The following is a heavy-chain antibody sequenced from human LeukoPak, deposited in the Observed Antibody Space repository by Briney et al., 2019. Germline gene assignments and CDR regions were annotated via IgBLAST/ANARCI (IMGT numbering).Heavy chain of an antibody. CDR1: GGSISSGPYY. Sequence: KSSETLSLTCTVSGGSISSGPYYWSWIRQPAGKGLEWIGSIYHSGSTYYNPSLKSRVTISVDTSKNQFSLKLSSVTAADTAVYYCARVRFRPGWFGELVHTNYNWFDPWGQGTLVTVSS. D-gene: IGHD3-10*01. CDR3: ARVRFRPGWFGELVHTNYNWFDP. J-gene: IGHJ5*02. CDR2: IYHSGST. V-gene: IGHV4-39*07.